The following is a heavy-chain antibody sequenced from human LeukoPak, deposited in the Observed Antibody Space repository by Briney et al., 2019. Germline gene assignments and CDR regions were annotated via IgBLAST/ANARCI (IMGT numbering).Heavy chain of an antibody. V-gene: IGHV3-48*01. CDR2: ISSSSRTI. D-gene: IGHD3-22*01. CDR3: VRTHSSGYYYFDS. CDR1: GFTFSSYN. Sequence: GGSLRLSCAASGFTFSSYNMNWVRQAPGKGLEWVSYISSSSRTIYYADSVKGRFTISRDNAKNSLYLQMNSLRVEDTAVYYCVRTHSSGYYYFDSWGQGTLVTVSS. J-gene: IGHJ4*02.